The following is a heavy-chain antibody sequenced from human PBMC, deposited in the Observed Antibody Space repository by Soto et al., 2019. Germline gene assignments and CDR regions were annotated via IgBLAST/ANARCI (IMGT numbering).Heavy chain of an antibody. CDR3: ATLWFGEPPPSYMDV. CDR1: GFTFSSYA. CDR2: ISSNGGST. D-gene: IGHD3-10*01. Sequence: GGSLRLSCAASGFTFSSYALHWVRQAPGKGLEYVSAISSNGGSTYYANSVKGRFTISRDNSKNTLYLQMGSLRAEDMAVYYCATLWFGEPPPSYMDVWGKGTTVTVSS. J-gene: IGHJ6*03. V-gene: IGHV3-64*01.